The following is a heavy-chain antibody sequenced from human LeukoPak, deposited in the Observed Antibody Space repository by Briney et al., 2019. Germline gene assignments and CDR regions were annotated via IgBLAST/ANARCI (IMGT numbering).Heavy chain of an antibody. J-gene: IGHJ4*02. V-gene: IGHV3-30*04. D-gene: IGHD2-2*02. CDR1: GFTFSSYA. CDR2: ISYDGSNK. Sequence: PGGSLRLSCAASGFTFSSYAMHWVRQAPGKGLEWVAVISYDGSNKYYADSVKGRFTISRDNSKNTLYLQMNSLRAEDTAVYYCARGNPIPATRPIDYWGQGTLVTVSS. CDR3: ARGNPIPATRPIDY.